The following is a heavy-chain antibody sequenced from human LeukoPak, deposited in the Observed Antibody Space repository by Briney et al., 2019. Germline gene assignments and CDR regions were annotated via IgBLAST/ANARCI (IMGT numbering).Heavy chain of an antibody. CDR3: TKGLARYQLPTYDYYAMDV. J-gene: IGHJ6*02. CDR2: IYGAGST. CDR1: GFRFSNNF. Sequence: PGGSLRLSCEVSGFRFSNNFMSWVRQAPGKGLEWLSVIYGAGSTYYADSLQGRFTTSRDSSKNTLYLQMSSLRAEDTVVYYCTKGLARYQLPTYDYYAMDVWGPGTTVSVSS. D-gene: IGHD2-2*01. V-gene: IGHV3-53*05.